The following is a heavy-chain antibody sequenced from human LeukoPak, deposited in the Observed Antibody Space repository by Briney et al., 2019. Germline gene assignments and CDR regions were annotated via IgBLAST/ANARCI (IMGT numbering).Heavy chain of an antibody. CDR1: GFTFSSYA. CDR3: ASHMYRTTVTSFWDY. CDR2: ISSNGGST. D-gene: IGHD4-17*01. V-gene: IGHV3-64*01. J-gene: IGHJ4*02. Sequence: QPGGSLRLSCAASGFTFSSYAMHWVRQAPGKGLEYVSAISSNGGSTSYANSVKGRFTISRDNAKNSVYLQMSSLRAEDTAVYYCASHMYRTTVTSFWDYWGQGTLVTVSS.